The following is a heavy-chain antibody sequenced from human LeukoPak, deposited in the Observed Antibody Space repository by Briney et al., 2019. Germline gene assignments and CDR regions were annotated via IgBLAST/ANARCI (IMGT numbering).Heavy chain of an antibody. J-gene: IGHJ4*02. D-gene: IGHD3-22*01. V-gene: IGHV3-30*12. Sequence: GRSLRLSCAASGFTFSNYGMHWVRQAPGKGLEWVAVISYDGSNKYYADSVKGRFTISRDNSKNTLYLQMNSLRAEDTAVYYCAIYDSSGYYNYWGQGTLVTVSS. CDR2: ISYDGSNK. CDR1: GFTFSNYG. CDR3: AIYDSSGYYNY.